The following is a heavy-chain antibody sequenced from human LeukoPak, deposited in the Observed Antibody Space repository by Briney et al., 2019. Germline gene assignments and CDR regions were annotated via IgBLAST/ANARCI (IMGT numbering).Heavy chain of an antibody. Sequence: GGSLTLACAASGFTFSSYWMSWVRQAPGKGLEWVANIKQDGSEKYYVDSVKGRFTISRDNAKNSLYLQMNSLRAEDTAVYYCAKFPLTSTGFFDYWGQGTLVTVSS. J-gene: IGHJ4*02. CDR1: GFTFSSYW. CDR3: AKFPLTSTGFFDY. CDR2: IKQDGSEK. D-gene: IGHD4-17*01. V-gene: IGHV3-7*01.